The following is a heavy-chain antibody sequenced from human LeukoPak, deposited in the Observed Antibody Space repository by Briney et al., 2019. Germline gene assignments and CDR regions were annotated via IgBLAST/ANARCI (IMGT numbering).Heavy chain of an antibody. CDR2: ISGSGGST. V-gene: IGHV3-23*01. CDR1: GFTFSSYA. J-gene: IGHJ5*02. Sequence: GGSLRLSCAASGFTFSSYAMSWVRQAPGKGLEWVSAISGSGGSTYHADSVRGRFTISRDNSKNTLYLQMNSLRAEDTAVYYCAKLFGMGATGSWFDPWGQGTLVTVSS. D-gene: IGHD1-26*01. CDR3: AKLFGMGATGSWFDP.